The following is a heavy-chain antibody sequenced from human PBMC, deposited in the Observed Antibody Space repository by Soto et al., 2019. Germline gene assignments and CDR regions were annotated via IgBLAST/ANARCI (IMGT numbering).Heavy chain of an antibody. CDR3: ASWTAEIGMDV. J-gene: IGHJ6*02. CDR1: GGSISSSSYY. Sequence: SETLSLTCTVSGGSISSSSYYWGWIRQPPGKGLEWIGSIYYSGSTYYNPSLKSRVTISLDTSKNQFSLKRSSVTAADTAVYYRASWTAEIGMDVWGQGTTVTVSS. CDR2: IYYSGST. D-gene: IGHD2-21*02. V-gene: IGHV4-39*01.